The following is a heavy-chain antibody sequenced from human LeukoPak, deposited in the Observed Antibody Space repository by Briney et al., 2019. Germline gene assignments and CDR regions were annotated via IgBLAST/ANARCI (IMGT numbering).Heavy chain of an antibody. D-gene: IGHD3-10*01. CDR1: GGSISSSSYY. J-gene: IGHJ4*02. CDR3: ARLLVGSLDY. V-gene: IGHV4-39*01. CDR2: IYYSGST. Sequence: PETLTLTCTVSGGSISSSSYYWGWIRQPPGKGLEWIGSIYYSGSTYYNPSLKSRVTISVDTSKNQFSLKLSSVTAADTAVYYCARLLVGSLDYWGQGTLVTVSS.